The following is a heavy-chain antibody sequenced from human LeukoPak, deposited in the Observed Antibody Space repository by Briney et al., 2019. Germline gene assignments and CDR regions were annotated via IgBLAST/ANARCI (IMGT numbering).Heavy chain of an antibody. CDR1: GYTFTGYY. CDR2: INPNSGGT. D-gene: IGHD6-13*01. J-gene: IGHJ4*02. CDR3: AREPLDSSSWSYYFDY. V-gene: IGHV1-2*06. Sequence: ASVKVSCKASGYTFTGYYMYWVRQAPGQGLEWMGRINPNSGGTNYAQKFQGRVTMTRDTSISTAYMDLSRLRSDDTAVYHCAREPLDSSSWSYYFDYWGQGTLVTVSS.